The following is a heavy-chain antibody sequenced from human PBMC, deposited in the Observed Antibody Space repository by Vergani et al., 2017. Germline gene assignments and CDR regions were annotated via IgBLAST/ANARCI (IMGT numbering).Heavy chain of an antibody. D-gene: IGHD3-10*01. Sequence: QVQLQESGPGLVKPSETLSLTCTVSGGSITSYYWSWIRQPPWKGLEWIGYIFYSGSTNYNPSLTSRVTISVDTSKNQLSLKLSSVTAADTSVYYCASCYCGSGSYLHYWGQGTLVTVSS. CDR3: ASCYCGSGSYLHY. J-gene: IGHJ4*02. CDR2: IFYSGST. CDR1: GGSITSYY. V-gene: IGHV4-59*01.